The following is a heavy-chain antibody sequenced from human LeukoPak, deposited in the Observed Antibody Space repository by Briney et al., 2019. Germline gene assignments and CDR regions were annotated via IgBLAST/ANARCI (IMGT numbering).Heavy chain of an antibody. V-gene: IGHV1-69*05. D-gene: IGHD4-17*01. CDR2: IIPIFGTA. CDR1: GGTFSSYA. CDR3: ARGTYDYGDYVAIDY. Sequence: GASVKVSCKASGGTFSSYAISWVRQAPGQGLEWMGRIIPIFGTANYAQKFQGRVTITTDESTSTAYMELSSLRSEDTAVYYCARGTYDYGDYVAIDYWGQGTLVTVSS. J-gene: IGHJ4*02.